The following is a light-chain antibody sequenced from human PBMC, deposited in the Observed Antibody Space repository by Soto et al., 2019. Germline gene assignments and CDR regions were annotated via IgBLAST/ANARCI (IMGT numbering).Light chain of an antibody. V-gene: IGKV3-20*01. CDR1: QSVSSSS. Sequence: EIVLTQSPGTLSLSPGERATLSCRASQSVSSSSLAWYQQKPGQAPRLLIYGASSRATGIPDRFSGSGSGTNFTLTISSLQSEDFAVYYCQQYNDWPLTFGGGTKVDIK. CDR3: QQYNDWPLT. J-gene: IGKJ4*01. CDR2: GAS.